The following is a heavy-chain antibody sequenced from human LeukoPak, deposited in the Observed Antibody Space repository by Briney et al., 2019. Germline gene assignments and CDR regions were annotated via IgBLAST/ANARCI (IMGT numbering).Heavy chain of an antibody. J-gene: IGHJ4*02. Sequence: GASVKVSCKASGYTFTSYYMHWVRQAPGQGLEWMGMINPSGGSTSYAQKFQGRVTMTRDTSTSTVYMELSSLRSEDTAVYYCARDSMGGKISSSWYFYYWGQGTLVTVSS. D-gene: IGHD6-13*01. V-gene: IGHV1-46*01. CDR2: INPSGGST. CDR1: GYTFTSYY. CDR3: ARDSMGGKISSSWYFYY.